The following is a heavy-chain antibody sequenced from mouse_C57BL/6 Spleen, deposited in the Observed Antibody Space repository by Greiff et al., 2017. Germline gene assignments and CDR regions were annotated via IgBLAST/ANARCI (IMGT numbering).Heavy chain of an antibody. D-gene: IGHD1-1*01. CDR3: AREGVLTLPYYGSSPHWYFDV. J-gene: IGHJ1*03. V-gene: IGHV1-9*01. CDR2: ILPGSGST. CDR1: GYTFTGYW. Sequence: QVQLQQSGAELMKPGASVKLSCKATGYTFTGYWIEWVKQRPGHGLEWIGEILPGSGSTNYNEKFKGKATFTADTSSNTAYMQLSSLTTEDSAIYYCAREGVLTLPYYGSSPHWYFDVWGTGTTVTVSS.